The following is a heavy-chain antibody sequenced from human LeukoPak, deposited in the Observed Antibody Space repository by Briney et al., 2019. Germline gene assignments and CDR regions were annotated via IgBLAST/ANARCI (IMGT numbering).Heavy chain of an antibody. D-gene: IGHD3-22*01. CDR2: ISAYNGDT. CDR3: AREGLDSIGCLDI. Sequence: RASVKVSCKASGYNFTSYGITWVRQAPGQGLERMGWISAYNGDTNYAQSLQGRVAMTTDTSTSTAYMELRSLRSDDTAVYYCAREGLDSIGCLDIWGQGTMVTVSS. CDR1: GYNFTSYG. J-gene: IGHJ3*02. V-gene: IGHV1-18*01.